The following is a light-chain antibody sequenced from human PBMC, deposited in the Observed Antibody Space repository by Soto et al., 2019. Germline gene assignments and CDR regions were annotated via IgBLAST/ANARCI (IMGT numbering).Light chain of an antibody. J-gene: IGKJ1*01. CDR2: GAT. V-gene: IGKV3-20*01. CDR1: QDVSNIF. Sequence: EIVLTQTPPTLSLSPEERATPSCRASQDVSNIFLCWDQQKPGLAPRLLNYGATSRAAGKPGRFSGSGAGADFPPTINRLAAEDFAVYYCQQYGSPWTFGQGTKVDIK. CDR3: QQYGSPWT.